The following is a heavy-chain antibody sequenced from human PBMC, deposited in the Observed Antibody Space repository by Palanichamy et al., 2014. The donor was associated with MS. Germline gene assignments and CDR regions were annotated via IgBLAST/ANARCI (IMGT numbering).Heavy chain of an antibody. D-gene: IGHD2-2*01. J-gene: IGHJ6*02. V-gene: IGHV5-10-1*03. CDR1: GYSFTNYW. CDR2: IDPSDSYT. Sequence: EVQLVQSGAEVKKPGESLRISCKGSGYSFTNYWINWVRQMPGKGLEWMGRIDPSDSYTNYSPSFQGHVTISADKSISTAYLQWSSLRASDTAMYYCARHPPLRQYQLVILDLPGTRGMDVWGQGTTVTVSS. CDR3: ARHPPLRQYQLVILDLPGTRGMDV.